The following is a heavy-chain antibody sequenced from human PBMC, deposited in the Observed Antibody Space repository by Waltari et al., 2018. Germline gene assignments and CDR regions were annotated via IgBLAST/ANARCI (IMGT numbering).Heavy chain of an antibody. CDR3: ASELPLLQH. Sequence: QVQLVQSGAEVKKPGASVKVSCKASGYTFTGYYMHWVRQAPGQGLEWMGRIKHNRGGTNYAQKFQGRVTMTRDTTISTADMELSRLRSDDTAVYYCASELPLLQHWGQGTLVTVSS. V-gene: IGHV1-2*06. CDR2: IKHNRGGT. CDR1: GYTFTGYY. D-gene: IGHD2-15*01. J-gene: IGHJ1*01.